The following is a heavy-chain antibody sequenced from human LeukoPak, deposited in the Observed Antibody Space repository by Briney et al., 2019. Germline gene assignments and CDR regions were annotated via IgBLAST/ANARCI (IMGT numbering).Heavy chain of an antibody. V-gene: IGHV3-21*01. D-gene: IGHD3-10*01. CDR1: GFTFSSYS. CDR2: ITCSRSNI. Sequence: GGSLRLSCAASGFTFSSYSMHWVRQAPGKGLEWVSAITCSRSNIYYADSVKGRFTISRDNSKNSLYLQMNSLRAEDTAVYYCASLDPSGSGSYALDYWGQGTLVTVSS. CDR3: ASLDPSGSGSYALDY. J-gene: IGHJ4*02.